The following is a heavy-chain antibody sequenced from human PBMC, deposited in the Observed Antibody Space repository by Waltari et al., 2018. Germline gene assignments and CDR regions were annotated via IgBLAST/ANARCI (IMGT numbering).Heavy chain of an antibody. CDR3: VRDWEGDRPNFDY. V-gene: IGHV3-7*01. CDR2: IKQDGSDK. Sequence: EVQLVESGGGLVQPGGSLRLSCVASGFTFNRFWMSWVRQAPGKGLEWMADIKQDGSDKDYANSLKGRFTISRDNAKNSVHLQMNSLTGEDTAIYYCVRDWEGDRPNFDYWGQGTLVTVSS. D-gene: IGHD1-26*01. CDR1: GFTFNRFW. J-gene: IGHJ4*02.